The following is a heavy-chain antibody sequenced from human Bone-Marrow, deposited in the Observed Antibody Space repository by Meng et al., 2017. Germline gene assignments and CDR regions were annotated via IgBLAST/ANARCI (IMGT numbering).Heavy chain of an antibody. J-gene: IGHJ4*02. D-gene: IGHD3-3*01. Sequence: GSLRLSCTVSGGSISSYYWSWIRQPPGKGLEWIGYIYYSGSTNYNPSLKSRVTISVDKSKNQFSLKLSSVTAADTAVYYCARNTKEKYYDFWSGYPHYFDYWGQGTRVTVSS. CDR3: ARNTKEKYYDFWSGYPHYFDY. V-gene: IGHV4-59*08. CDR2: IYYSGST. CDR1: GGSISSYY.